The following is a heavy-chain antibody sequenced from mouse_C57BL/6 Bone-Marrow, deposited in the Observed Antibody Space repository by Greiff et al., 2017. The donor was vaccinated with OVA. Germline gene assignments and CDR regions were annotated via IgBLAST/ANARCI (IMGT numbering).Heavy chain of an antibody. V-gene: IGHV1-82*01. CDR3: ARGGIATVVATGVDY. CDR2: IYPGDGDT. J-gene: IGHJ2*01. CDR1: GYAFSSSW. D-gene: IGHD1-1*01. Sequence: VQLQQSGPELVKPGASVKISCKASGYAFSSSWMNWVKQRPGQGLEWIGRIYPGDGDTNYNGKFKGKATLTADTSSSTAYMQLSSLTSEDSAVYFCARGGIATVVATGVDYWGQGTTLTVSS.